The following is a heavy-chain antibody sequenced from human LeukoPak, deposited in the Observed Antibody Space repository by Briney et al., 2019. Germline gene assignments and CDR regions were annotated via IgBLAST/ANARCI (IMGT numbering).Heavy chain of an antibody. D-gene: IGHD2-21*02. Sequence: SETLSLTCAVSGYSISSGHYWGWIRQPPGKGLEWIGSIYHSGSTYYNPSLKSRVTISVDTSKNQFSLKLSSVTAADTAVYYCARGTYCGGDCYSGYNWFDPWGQGTLVTVSS. CDR2: IYHSGST. J-gene: IGHJ5*02. V-gene: IGHV4-38-2*01. CDR1: GYSISSGHY. CDR3: ARGTYCGGDCYSGYNWFDP.